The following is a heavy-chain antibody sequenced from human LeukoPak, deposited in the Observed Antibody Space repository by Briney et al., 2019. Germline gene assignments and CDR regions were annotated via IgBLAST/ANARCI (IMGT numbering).Heavy chain of an antibody. J-gene: IGHJ3*02. D-gene: IGHD3-10*01. Sequence: PGGSLRLSCAASGFTFSIYGMHWVRQAPGKGLEWVAVIWYDGRNKYYADSVKGRFSISRDKSKNTLYLQMNSLRAEDTAVYYCRVLGYYGSGSPDAFDIWGQGTMVTVSS. CDR1: GFTFSIYG. CDR2: IWYDGRNK. V-gene: IGHV3-33*01. CDR3: RVLGYYGSGSPDAFDI.